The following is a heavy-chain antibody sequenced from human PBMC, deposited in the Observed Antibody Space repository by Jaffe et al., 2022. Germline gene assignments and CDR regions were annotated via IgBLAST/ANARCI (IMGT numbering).Heavy chain of an antibody. Sequence: QVQLQQWGAGLLKPSETLSLTCAVYGGSFSGYYWSWIRQPPGKGLEWIGEINHSGSTNYNPSLKSRVTISVDTSKNQFSLKLSSVTAADTAVYYCARGRKKQDIVLVVYASRCPFDPWGQGTLVTVSS. CDR2: INHSGST. D-gene: IGHD2-8*02. CDR3: ARGRKKQDIVLVVYASRCPFDP. J-gene: IGHJ5*02. CDR1: GGSFSGYY. V-gene: IGHV4-34*01.